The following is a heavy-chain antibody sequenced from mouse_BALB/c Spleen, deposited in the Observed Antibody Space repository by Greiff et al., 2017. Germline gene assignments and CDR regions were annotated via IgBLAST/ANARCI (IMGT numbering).Heavy chain of an antibody. J-gene: IGHJ3*01. CDR2: IYWDDDK. D-gene: IGHD2-13*01. CDR1: GFSLSTSGMG. CDR3: ARSGDRAWFAY. Sequence: QVTLKVSGPGILQPSQTLSLTCSFSGFSLSTSGMGVSWIRQPSGKGLEWLAHIYWDDDKRYNPSLKSRLTISKDTSSNQVFLKITSVDTADTATYYCARSGDRAWFAYWGQGTLVTVSA. V-gene: IGHV8-12*01.